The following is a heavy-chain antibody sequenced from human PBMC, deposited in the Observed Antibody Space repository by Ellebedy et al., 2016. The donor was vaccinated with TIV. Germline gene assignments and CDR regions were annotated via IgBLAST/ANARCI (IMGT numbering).Heavy chain of an antibody. J-gene: IGHJ4*02. D-gene: IGHD6-6*01. CDR3: ARDGAPLEQSIAARLPDY. Sequence: ASVKVSXKASGGTFSSYAISWVRQAPGQGLEWMGWINPNSGGTNYAQKFQGRVTMTRDTSISTAYMELSRLRSDDTAVYYCARDGAPLEQSIAARLPDYWGQGTLVTVSS. CDR2: INPNSGGT. CDR1: GGTFSSYA. V-gene: IGHV1-2*02.